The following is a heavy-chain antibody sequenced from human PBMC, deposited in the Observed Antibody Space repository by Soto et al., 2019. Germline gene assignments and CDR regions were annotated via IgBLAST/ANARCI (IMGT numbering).Heavy chain of an antibody. V-gene: IGHV4-4*07. Sequence: PSETLSLTCTVSGGSISSYYWSWIRQPAGKGLEWIGRIYTSGSTNYNPSLKSRVTMSVDTSKNQFSLKLSSVTAADTAVYYCARTLIAVAGHVGWFDPWGQGTLVTVSS. D-gene: IGHD6-19*01. J-gene: IGHJ5*02. CDR3: ARTLIAVAGHVGWFDP. CDR2: IYTSGST. CDR1: GGSISSYY.